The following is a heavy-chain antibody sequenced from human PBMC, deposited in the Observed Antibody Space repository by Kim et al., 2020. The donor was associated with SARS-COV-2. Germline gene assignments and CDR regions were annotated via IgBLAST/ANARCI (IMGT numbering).Heavy chain of an antibody. CDR2: IYPGDSDT. CDR1: GYSFTSYW. CDR3: ARQRRGITIFGVARPYYYYGMDV. D-gene: IGHD3-3*01. J-gene: IGHJ6*02. Sequence: GESLKISCKGSGYSFTSYWIGWVRQMPGKGLEWMGIIYPGDSDTRYSPSFQGQVTISADKSISTAYLQWSSLKASDTAMYYCARQRRGITIFGVARPYYYYGMDVWGQGTTVTVSS. V-gene: IGHV5-51*01.